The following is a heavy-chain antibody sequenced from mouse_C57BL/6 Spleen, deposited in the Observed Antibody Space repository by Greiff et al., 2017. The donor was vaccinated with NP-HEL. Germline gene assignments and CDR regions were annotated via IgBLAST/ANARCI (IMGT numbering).Heavy chain of an antibody. CDR3: ASGEGAMDY. J-gene: IGHJ4*01. CDR1: GYSFTGYY. CDR2: INPSTGGT. Sequence: VQLQQSGPELVKPGASVKISCKASGYSFTGYYMNWVKQSPEKSLEWIGEINPSTGGTTYNQKFKAKATLTVDKSSSTAYMQLKSLTSEDSAVYYCASGEGAMDYWGQGTSVTVSS. V-gene: IGHV1-42*01.